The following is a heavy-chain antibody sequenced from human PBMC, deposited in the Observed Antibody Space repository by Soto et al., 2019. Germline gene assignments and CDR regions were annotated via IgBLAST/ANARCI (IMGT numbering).Heavy chain of an antibody. Sequence: QVQLQQWGAGLLKPSETLSLTCTVYGGSFSGYSWTWIRQPPGTGLEWIGEINHTGSTNYNPSLKCRVTISVDTSQNQFSLKLTSVTAADTAVYYCARDKITGRFDYWGQGTLVTVSS. V-gene: IGHV4-34*01. J-gene: IGHJ4*02. D-gene: IGHD2-8*02. CDR2: INHTGST. CDR3: ARDKITGRFDY. CDR1: GGSFSGYS.